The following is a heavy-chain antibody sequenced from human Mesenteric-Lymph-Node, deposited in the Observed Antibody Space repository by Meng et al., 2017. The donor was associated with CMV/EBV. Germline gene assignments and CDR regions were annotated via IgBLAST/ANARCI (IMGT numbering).Heavy chain of an antibody. CDR2: IYYSVST. D-gene: IGHD3-22*01. V-gene: IGHV4-39*07. CDR3: ARDGDYYDSSGYNPFDY. CDR1: GGSISSSSYY. J-gene: IGHJ4*02. Sequence: QLQLQESGPGLVKPSETLSLTCTVPGGSISSSSYYWGWIRQPPGKGLEWIGSIYYSVSTYYNPSLKSRVTISVDTSKNQFSLKLSSVTAADTAVYYCARDGDYYDSSGYNPFDYWGQGTLVTVSS.